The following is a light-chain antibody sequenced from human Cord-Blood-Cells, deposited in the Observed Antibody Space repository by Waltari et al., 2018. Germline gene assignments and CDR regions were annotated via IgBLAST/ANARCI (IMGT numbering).Light chain of an antibody. CDR1: QSLLHSNGYNY. CDR2: LGS. Sequence: IVMTQSPLSLPVTPGESASISCRSSQSLLHSNGYNYLDWYLQNPGQSPQLLIYLGSNRASGVPDRFSGSGSGTDFTLKISRVEAEDVGVYYCMQALQTPPWTFGQGTKVEIK. V-gene: IGKV2-28*01. J-gene: IGKJ1*01. CDR3: MQALQTPPWT.